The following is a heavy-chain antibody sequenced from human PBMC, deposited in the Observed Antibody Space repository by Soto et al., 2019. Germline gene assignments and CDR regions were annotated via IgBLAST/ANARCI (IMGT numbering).Heavy chain of an antibody. CDR3: ARDPTSPEYRYSGRFRDTTFDY. CDR2: MSYDGSYE. J-gene: IGHJ4*02. CDR1: GFTFGSYA. Sequence: QVQLVESGGGVVPPGRSLTLSCAASGFTFGSYAIHWVRQAPGKGLEWVAVMSYDGSYEYTDSVRGRFTISRDDSNNTLYLQMSNLRPDDSAVYFCARDPTSPEYRYSGRFRDTTFDYWGQGTLVTVSS. D-gene: IGHD1-26*01. V-gene: IGHV3-30*04.